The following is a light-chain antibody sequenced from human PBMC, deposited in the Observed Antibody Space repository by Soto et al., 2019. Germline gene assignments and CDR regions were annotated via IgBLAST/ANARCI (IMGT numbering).Light chain of an antibody. CDR1: QSISSW. J-gene: IGKJ1*01. Sequence: DIQMTQSPSTLSASVGDRFTITCRASQSISSWLAWYQQKPGKAPKLLIYDASSLQSGVASRFSGSGSGTEFTLTISSLQPDDFATYYCQHYNSYSEAFGQGTKVDI. CDR3: QHYNSYSEA. V-gene: IGKV1-5*01. CDR2: DAS.